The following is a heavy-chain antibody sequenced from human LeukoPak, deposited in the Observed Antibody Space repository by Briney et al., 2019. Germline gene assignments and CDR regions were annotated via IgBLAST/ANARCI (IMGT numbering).Heavy chain of an antibody. Sequence: GESLKISCKGSGYSFTSYWIGWVRQMPGKGLEWMGIIYPGDSDTRYSPSFQGQVTISADKSISTAYLQWSSLKASDTAMYYCARSAKGLLWFGDRNNWFDPWGQGTLVTVSS. V-gene: IGHV5-51*01. CDR3: ARSAKGLLWFGDRNNWFDP. J-gene: IGHJ5*02. CDR2: IYPGDSDT. D-gene: IGHD3-10*01. CDR1: GYSFTSYW.